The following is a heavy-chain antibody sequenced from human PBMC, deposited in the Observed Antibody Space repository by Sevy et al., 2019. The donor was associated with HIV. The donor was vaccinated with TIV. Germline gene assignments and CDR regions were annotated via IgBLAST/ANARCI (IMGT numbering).Heavy chain of an antibody. V-gene: IGHV3-30-3*01. Sequence: GGSLRLSCAASGFTFSSYAMHWVRQAPGKGLEWVAVISYDGSNKYYADSVKGRFTISRDNSKNTLYLQMNSLRAEDTAVYYCARDGQRDYYDSSGYYYYFAYWGQGTLVTVSS. CDR1: GFTFSSYA. D-gene: IGHD3-22*01. J-gene: IGHJ4*02. CDR3: ARDGQRDYYDSSGYYYYFAY. CDR2: ISYDGSNK.